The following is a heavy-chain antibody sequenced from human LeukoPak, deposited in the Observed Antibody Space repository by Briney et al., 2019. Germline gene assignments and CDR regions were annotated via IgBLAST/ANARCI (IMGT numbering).Heavy chain of an antibody. V-gene: IGHV4-30-4*01. Sequence: PSETLSLTCTVSGGSNSSGDYYWSWIRQPPGKGLEWIGYIYYSGSTYYNPSLKSRVTISVDTSKNQFSLKLSSVTAADTAVYYCARGFYDSSGYYGYDYWGQGTLVTVSS. CDR1: GGSNSSGDYY. CDR2: IYYSGST. D-gene: IGHD3-22*01. CDR3: ARGFYDSSGYYGYDY. J-gene: IGHJ4*02.